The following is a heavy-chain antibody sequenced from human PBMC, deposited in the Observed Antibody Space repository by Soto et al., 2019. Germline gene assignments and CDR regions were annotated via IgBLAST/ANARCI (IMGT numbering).Heavy chain of an antibody. D-gene: IGHD5-18*01. CDR3: ARSPAGYSYGYGADY. CDR2: IWYDGSNK. J-gene: IGHJ4*02. Sequence: AGGSLRLSCAASGFTFSTYGMHWVRQAPGKGLEWVAVIWYDGSNKYYADSVKGRFTVSRDNSKNTLYLQMNSLRAEDTAVYYCARSPAGYSYGYGADYWGQGTLVTVSS. CDR1: GFTFSTYG. V-gene: IGHV3-33*01.